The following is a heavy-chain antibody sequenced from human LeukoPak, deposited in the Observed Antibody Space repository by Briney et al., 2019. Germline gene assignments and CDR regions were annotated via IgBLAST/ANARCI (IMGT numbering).Heavy chain of an antibody. Sequence: GESLKISCKGSGYSFTSYWLDWVRQMPGKGLEWIGIIYPGDSDTRYSPSFQGQVTISADKSISTAYLQWSSLKASDTAMYYCARSTYYYDSIGYYYVYGGQGTLVTVS. CDR2: IYPGDSDT. V-gene: IGHV5-51*01. D-gene: IGHD3-22*01. CDR3: ARSTYYYDSIGYYYVY. J-gene: IGHJ4*02. CDR1: GYSFTSYW.